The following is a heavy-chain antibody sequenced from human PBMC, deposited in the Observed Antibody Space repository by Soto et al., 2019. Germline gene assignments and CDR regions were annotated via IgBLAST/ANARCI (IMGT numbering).Heavy chain of an antibody. J-gene: IGHJ6*02. CDR2: INHSGNT. D-gene: IGHD2-2*01. CDR1: GGSVSGYY. V-gene: IGHV4-34*01. CDR3: ARSELGARRHCDGTSCSNTVTKNGMDV. Sequence: QVQLQQWGAGLLKPSETLSLTCAVDGGSVSGYYWTWIRQPPGKGLEWIGEINHSGNTNYNPSLESRGTKSIDTSKNHFSLKVTSVSAADTAVYYCARSELGARRHCDGTSCSNTVTKNGMDVLGQGTTVTVSS.